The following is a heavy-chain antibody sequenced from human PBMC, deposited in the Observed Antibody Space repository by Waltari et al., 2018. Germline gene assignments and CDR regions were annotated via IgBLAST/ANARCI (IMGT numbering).Heavy chain of an antibody. J-gene: IGHJ6*02. CDR1: GGSIHPADTG. CDR2: IYHTGST. CDR3: ARGRYSYAVYYGLDV. D-gene: IGHD3-16*01. Sequence: QMQLQVSGSGLVRPSETLSLTCGAPGGSIHPADTGWTWIRQPPVKGLEWIGYIYHTGSTYYNPSLRSRVTISVDRSKNHFALNLTSVRAADTAVYYCARGRYSYAVYYGLDVWGQGTTVTVSS. V-gene: IGHV4-30-2*01.